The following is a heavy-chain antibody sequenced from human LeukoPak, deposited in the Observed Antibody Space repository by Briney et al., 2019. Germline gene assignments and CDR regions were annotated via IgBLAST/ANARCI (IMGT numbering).Heavy chain of an antibody. CDR3: AREPNSSGYYSSYYFDY. D-gene: IGHD3-22*01. CDR1: GFTVSSNY. Sequence: GGSLRLSCAASGFTVSSNYMSWVRQAPGKGLEWVSVIYSGGSTYYADSVKGRFTISRDNSKNTLYLQMNSLRAEDTAAYYCAREPNSSGYYSSYYFDYWGQGTLVTVSS. J-gene: IGHJ4*02. CDR2: IYSGGST. V-gene: IGHV3-66*01.